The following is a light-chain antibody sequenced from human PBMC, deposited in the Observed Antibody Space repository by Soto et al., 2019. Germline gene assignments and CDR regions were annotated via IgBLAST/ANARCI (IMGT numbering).Light chain of an antibody. CDR1: QSVSSSS. J-gene: IGKJ4*01. V-gene: IGKV3-20*01. Sequence: LSRGERATLSCRASQSVSSSSLAWYQQKPGQAPRLLIYGASSRATGIPDSFSGSGSGTDFTLTISRLEPEDFAVYYCQHYGSSSLTFGGGTKVDIK. CDR3: QHYGSSSLT. CDR2: GAS.